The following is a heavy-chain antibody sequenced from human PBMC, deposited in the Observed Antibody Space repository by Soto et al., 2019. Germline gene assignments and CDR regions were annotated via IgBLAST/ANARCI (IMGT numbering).Heavy chain of an antibody. Sequence: GGSLRLSCAASGFTFSSYGMHWVRQAPGKGLEWVAVIWYDGSNKFYADSVKGRFTISRDNSKNTLYLQMNSLRAEDTAVYYCARDGGDYDFWNGYYCDYWGQGTLVTVSS. V-gene: IGHV3-33*01. CDR3: ARDGGDYDFWNGYYCDY. J-gene: IGHJ4*02. CDR1: GFTFSSYG. D-gene: IGHD3-3*01. CDR2: IWYDGSNK.